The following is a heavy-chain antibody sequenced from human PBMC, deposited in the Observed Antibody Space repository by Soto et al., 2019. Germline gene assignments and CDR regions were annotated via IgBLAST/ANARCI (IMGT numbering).Heavy chain of an antibody. CDR1: GYTFGSYD. CDR2: MSPNSGNI. J-gene: IGHJ4*02. V-gene: IGHV1-8*01. D-gene: IGHD3-10*01. CDR3: ARGISQGYYY. Sequence: QVQLVQSGAEVKKPGASVKVSCKASGYTFGSYDINWVRQAAGQRLEWMGWMSPNSGNIGYAQKFQGRVTMTRDTSITTAYMELSRLTSEDTAIYYCARGISQGYYYWGQGGLVTVSS.